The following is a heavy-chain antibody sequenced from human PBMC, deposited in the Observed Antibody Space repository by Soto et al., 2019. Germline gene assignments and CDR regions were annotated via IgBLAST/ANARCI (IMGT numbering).Heavy chain of an antibody. V-gene: IGHV1-2*02. J-gene: IGHJ4*02. Sequence: ASLKVSCKTSGYTFTGYYLNWVRQAPGRGLEWVGWINPMTGDANNAQKFQGRVTMTTDTSISTGYMELSGLKSDDTAVYYCVTGDHLVRWGQGTRVTVSS. D-gene: IGHD6-6*01. CDR3: VTGDHLVR. CDR2: INPMTGDA. CDR1: GYTFTGYY.